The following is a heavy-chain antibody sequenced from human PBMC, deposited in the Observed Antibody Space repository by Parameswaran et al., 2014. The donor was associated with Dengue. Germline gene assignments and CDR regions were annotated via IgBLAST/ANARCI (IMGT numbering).Heavy chain of an antibody. CDR2: ISSSGSTI. CDR3: ARGLYYDFWSGYYTDYYFDY. D-gene: IGHD3-3*01. V-gene: IGHV3-48*03. Sequence: VRQASREGLEWVSYISSSGSTIYYADSVKGRFTISRDNAKNSLYLQMNSLRAEDTAVYYCARGLYYDFWSGYYTDYYFDYWGQGTPVTVSS. J-gene: IGHJ4*02.